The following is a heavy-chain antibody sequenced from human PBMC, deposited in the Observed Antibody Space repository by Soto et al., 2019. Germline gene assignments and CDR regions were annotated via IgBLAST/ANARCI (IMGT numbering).Heavy chain of an antibody. D-gene: IGHD1-1*01. Sequence: QVQLVGSGGGVVQPGRSLRLSCAASGFTFSNYAMHWVRQAPGKGLEWVAVIWYDGDNKYYADSVKGRFTISRDNSKNTLYLQMNGLRGEDTAVYYCSTELASVYWGQGTLVTVSS. CDR3: STELASVY. V-gene: IGHV3-33*01. CDR1: GFTFSNYA. J-gene: IGHJ4*02. CDR2: IWYDGDNK.